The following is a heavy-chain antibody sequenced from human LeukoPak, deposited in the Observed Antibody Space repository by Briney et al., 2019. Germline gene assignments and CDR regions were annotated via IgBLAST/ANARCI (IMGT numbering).Heavy chain of an antibody. Sequence: SQTLSLTCTVSGGSISSGGYYWSWIRQHPGKGLEWIGYIYYSGSTYYNPSLRSRVTISVDTSKNQFSLKLSSVTAADTAVYYCARGGREPSMYQPLCRQPDFDYWGQGTLVTVSS. V-gene: IGHV4-31*03. CDR1: GGSISSGGYY. CDR3: ARGGREPSMYQPLCRQPDFDY. D-gene: IGHD2-2*01. J-gene: IGHJ4*02. CDR2: IYYSGST.